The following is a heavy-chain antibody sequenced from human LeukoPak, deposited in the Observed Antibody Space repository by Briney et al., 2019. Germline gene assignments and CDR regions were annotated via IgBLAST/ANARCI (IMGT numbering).Heavy chain of an antibody. CDR2: IYYSGST. Sequence: ASETLSLTCTVSGGSISSYYWSWIRQPPGKGLERIRYIYYSGSTNYNPSLKSRVTISVDTSKNQFSLKLSSVTAADTAVYYCARAESSQWSGYNWSDPWAQETLVTVSS. CDR1: GGSISSYY. CDR3: ARAESSQWSGYNWSDP. V-gene: IGHV4-59*01. J-gene: IGHJ5*02. D-gene: IGHD6-19*01.